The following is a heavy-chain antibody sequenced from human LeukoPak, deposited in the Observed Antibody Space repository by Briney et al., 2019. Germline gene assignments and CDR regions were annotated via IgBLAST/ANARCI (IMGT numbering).Heavy chain of an antibody. CDR1: GITLSTYW. V-gene: IGHV3-7*04. Sequence: GGSLRLSCAASGITLSTYWMSWVRQAPGEGLEWVANIKQDGSEKNYVDSVKGRFTISRDNAKNSLYLQMNSLRAEDTALYYCARGGLYWHIWGQGTMVTASS. CDR3: ARGGLYWHI. J-gene: IGHJ3*02. CDR2: IKQDGSEK. D-gene: IGHD2-15*01.